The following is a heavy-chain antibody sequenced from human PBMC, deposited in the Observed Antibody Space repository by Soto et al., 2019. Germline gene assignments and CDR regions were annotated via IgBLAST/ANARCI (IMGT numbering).Heavy chain of an antibody. CDR2: VSTNNADT. V-gene: IGHV1-18*01. CDR3: ARELNTDSSAYYSFAY. J-gene: IGHJ4*02. Sequence: QVQLVQSGPEVKMPEASVKVSCKTSGYHFTAYGLAWLRQAPGQRPEWMGWVSTNNADTNYAQKFQGRVTMTTDKSTTTTYMELRSLRSDDTAVYYCARELNTDSSAYYSFAYWGQGTLVTVSS. CDR1: GYHFTAYG. D-gene: IGHD3-22*01.